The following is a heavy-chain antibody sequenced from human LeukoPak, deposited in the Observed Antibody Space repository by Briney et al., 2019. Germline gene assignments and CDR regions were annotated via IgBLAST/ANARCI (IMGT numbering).Heavy chain of an antibody. D-gene: IGHD6-13*01. J-gene: IGHJ2*01. Sequence: PGGSLRLSCAASRFTFSSYAMSWVRQAPGKGLERVSTISGRGDSTYYADSVKGRFTISRDNSKNTLYLQMNTLRAEDTAVYYCAKAIAAPVWYFDLWGRGTLVTVSS. V-gene: IGHV3-23*01. CDR1: RFTFSSYA. CDR2: ISGRGDST. CDR3: AKAIAAPVWYFDL.